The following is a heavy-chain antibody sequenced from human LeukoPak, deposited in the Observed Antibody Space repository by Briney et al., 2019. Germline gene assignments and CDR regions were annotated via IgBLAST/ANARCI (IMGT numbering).Heavy chain of an antibody. CDR3: ARDRWLGY. Sequence: WETLCLSCTVSGGSVSSGSYYWSWIRQPPGKGLEWIGYIYYSGSTNYNPSLKSRVTISVDTSKNQFSLKLASVTTADTAVYYCARDRWLGYWGQGTLVTVSS. V-gene: IGHV4-61*01. CDR2: IYYSGST. CDR1: GGSVSSGSYY. J-gene: IGHJ5*01.